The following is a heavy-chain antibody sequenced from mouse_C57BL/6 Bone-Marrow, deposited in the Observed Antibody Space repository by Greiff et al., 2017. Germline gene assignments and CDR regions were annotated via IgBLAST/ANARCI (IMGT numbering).Heavy chain of an antibody. CDR2: IHPSDSDT. Sequence: VNVVESGAELVKPGASVKVSCKASGYTFTSYWMHWVKQRPGQGLEWIGRIHPSDSDTNYNQKFKGKATLTVDKSSSTAYMQLSSLTSEDSAVXYCAIYGNSYAMDYWGQGTSVTVSS. D-gene: IGHD2-1*01. V-gene: IGHV1-74*01. CDR1: GYTFTSYW. J-gene: IGHJ4*01. CDR3: AIYGNSYAMDY.